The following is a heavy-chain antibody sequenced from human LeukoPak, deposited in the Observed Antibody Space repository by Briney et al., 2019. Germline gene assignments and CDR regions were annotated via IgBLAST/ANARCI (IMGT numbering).Heavy chain of an antibody. CDR1: GYTLTELS. CDR3: ATVSSTVTHFDY. D-gene: IGHD4-17*01. J-gene: IGHJ4*02. CDR2: FDPEDGET. Sequence: ASVKVSFKVSGYTLTELSMHWVRQAPGKGLEWMGGFDPEDGETIYAQKFQGRVTMTEDTSTDTAYMELSSLRSEDTAVYYCATVSSTVTHFDYWGQGTLVTVSS. V-gene: IGHV1-24*01.